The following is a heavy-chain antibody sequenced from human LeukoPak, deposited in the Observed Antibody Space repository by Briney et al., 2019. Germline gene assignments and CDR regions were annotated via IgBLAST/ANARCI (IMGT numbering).Heavy chain of an antibody. CDR2: ISGGSSTI. J-gene: IGHJ4*02. CDR1: GFTFSNHY. V-gene: IGHV3-21*01. CDR3: ARQCSITSCL. D-gene: IGHD2-2*01. Sequence: GGSLRLSCAASGFTFSNHYMNWVRQAPGKGLEWVSSISGGSSTIYYADSVKGRFTISRDNAKSSLYLQMDSLRAEDMAVYYCARQCSITSCLWGQGTLLTVSS.